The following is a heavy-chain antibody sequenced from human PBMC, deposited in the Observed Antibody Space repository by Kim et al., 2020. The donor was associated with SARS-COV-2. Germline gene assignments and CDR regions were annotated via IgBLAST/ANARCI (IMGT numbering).Heavy chain of an antibody. D-gene: IGHD3-9*01. CDR2: IWYDGSNK. CDR1: GFTFSSYG. CDR3: ARGYTYYDILTGYYKGLDY. J-gene: IGHJ4*02. V-gene: IGHV3-33*01. Sequence: GGSLRLSCAASGFTFSSYGMHWVRQAPGKGLEWVAVIWYDGSNKYYADSVKGRFTISRDNSKNTLYLQMNSLRAEDTAVYYCARGYTYYDILTGYYKGLDYWGQGTLVTVSS.